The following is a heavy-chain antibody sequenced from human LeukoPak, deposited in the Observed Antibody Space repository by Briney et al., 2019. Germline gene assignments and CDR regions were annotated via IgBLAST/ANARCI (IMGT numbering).Heavy chain of an antibody. V-gene: IGHV4-34*01. D-gene: IGHD3-22*01. J-gene: IGHJ3*02. CDR2: INHSGST. CDR1: GGSFSGYY. Sequence: SETLSLTCAVYGGSFSGYYWSWIRQPPGKGLEWIGEINHSGSTNYNPSLKSRVTISVDTSKNQFSLKLSSVTAADTAVYYCASDSPDDAFDIWGQGTMVTVSS. CDR3: ASDSPDDAFDI.